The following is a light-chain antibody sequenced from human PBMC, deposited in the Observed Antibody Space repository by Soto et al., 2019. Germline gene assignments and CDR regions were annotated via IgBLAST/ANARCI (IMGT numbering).Light chain of an antibody. CDR1: SSDVGGYNY. CDR2: DVS. V-gene: IGLV2-14*03. Sequence: SVLTQPASVSGSPGQSITISCTGTSSDVGGYNYVSWYQHHPGKAPKLMIYDVSNRPSGVSNRFSGSKSGNTASLIISGLQAEDEADYYCSSYTSSSTLSTYVFGTGTEVTVL. CDR3: SSYTSSSTLSTYV. J-gene: IGLJ1*01.